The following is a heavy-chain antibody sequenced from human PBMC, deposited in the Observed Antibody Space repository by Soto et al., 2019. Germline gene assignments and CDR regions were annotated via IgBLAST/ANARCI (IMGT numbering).Heavy chain of an antibody. CDR2: ISWNSGSI. J-gene: IGHJ2*01. CDR3: AKRGASSGYGYFDL. D-gene: IGHD3-22*01. V-gene: IGHV3-9*01. Sequence: EVQLVESGGGLVQPGRSLRLSCAASGFTFDDYAMHWVRQAPGKGLEWVSGISWNSGSIGYADSVKGRFTISRDNAKNSLYLQMNSLRAEDTALYYCAKRGASSGYGYFDLWGRGTLVTVSS. CDR1: GFTFDDYA.